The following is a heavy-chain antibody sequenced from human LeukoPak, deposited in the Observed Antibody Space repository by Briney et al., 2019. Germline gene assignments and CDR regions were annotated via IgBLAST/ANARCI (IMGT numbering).Heavy chain of an antibody. V-gene: IGHV1-2*02. J-gene: IGHJ6*04. CDR1: GYTFTGYY. D-gene: IGHD6-13*01. CDR3: ARDLRGQRGLILEKYSSSWKAWDV. Sequence: ASVKVSCKASGYTFTGYYMHWVRQAPGQGLEWMGWINPNSGGTNYAQKFQGRVTMTRDTSISTAYMELSRLRSDDTAVYYCARDLRGQRGLILEKYSSSWKAWDVWGKGTTVTVSS. CDR2: INPNSGGT.